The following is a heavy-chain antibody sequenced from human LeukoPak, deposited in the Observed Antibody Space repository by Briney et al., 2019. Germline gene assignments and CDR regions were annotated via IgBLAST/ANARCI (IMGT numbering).Heavy chain of an antibody. Sequence: SETLSLTCTVSGGSISSSSYYWGWIRQPPGNGLEWIGSIYYSGSTYYNPSLKSRVTISVDTSKNQFSLKLSSVTAADTAVYYCARGANYYYYMDVWGKGTTVIVSS. V-gene: IGHV4-39*01. J-gene: IGHJ6*03. CDR1: GGSISSSSYY. CDR2: IYYSGST. D-gene: IGHD2-8*01. CDR3: ARGANYYYYMDV.